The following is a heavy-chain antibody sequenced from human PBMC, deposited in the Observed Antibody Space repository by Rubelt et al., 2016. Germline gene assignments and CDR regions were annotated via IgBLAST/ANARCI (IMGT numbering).Heavy chain of an antibody. D-gene: IGHD2-21*02. Sequence: QVQLQESGPGLVKPSETLSLTCTVSGYSISSGYYWGWIRQPPGKGLEWIGGIYPSGSTYSHPPLQSRVPFTVDTAKHQFSLKLGCVHAADTAVYYCARTTIIPGMDVWGQGTTVTVSS. CDR2: IYPSGST. CDR1: GYSISSGYY. V-gene: IGHV4-38-2*02. J-gene: IGHJ6*02. CDR3: ARTTIIPGMDV.